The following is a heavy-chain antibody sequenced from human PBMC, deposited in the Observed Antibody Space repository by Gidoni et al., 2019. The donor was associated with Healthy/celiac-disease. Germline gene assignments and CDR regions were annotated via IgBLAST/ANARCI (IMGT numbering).Heavy chain of an antibody. J-gene: IGHJ6*02. CDR1: GFTFSSYS. CDR3: ARALISDYYYYGMDV. D-gene: IGHD2-15*01. Sequence: EVQLVESGGGLVKPGGSLRLSCAASGFTFSSYSMNWVRQAPGKGLEWVSSISSSSSYIYYADSVKGRFTISRDNAKNSLYLQMNSLRAEDTAVYYCARALISDYYYYGMDVWGQGTTVTVSS. V-gene: IGHV3-21*01. CDR2: ISSSSSYI.